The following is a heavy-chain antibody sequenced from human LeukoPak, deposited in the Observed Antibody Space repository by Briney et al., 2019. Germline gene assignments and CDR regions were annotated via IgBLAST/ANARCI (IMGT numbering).Heavy chain of an antibody. V-gene: IGHV3-7*01. CDR3: ARDLTTGFDFDY. CDR2: IKPDGSAQ. J-gene: IGHJ4*02. CDR1: GFTFSNSW. Sequence: GGSLRLSCAASGFTFSNSWMSWVRQAPGKGLEWVATIKPDGSAQYYVDSVKGRFTISRDNAKNSLYLQMNSLRAEDTAVYYCARDLTTGFDFDYWGQGTLVTVSS. D-gene: IGHD1-1*01.